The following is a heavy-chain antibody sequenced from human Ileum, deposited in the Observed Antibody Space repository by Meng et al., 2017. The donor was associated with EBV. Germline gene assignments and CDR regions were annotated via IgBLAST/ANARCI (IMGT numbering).Heavy chain of an antibody. Sequence: QVQESGPGLVKPSETLSLSCTVSGGSISSSSYYWGWIRQPPGKGLEWIGSMYSSGTTNYNPSLTSRVTISLDTSKNQFSLKLSSVTAADTAVYYCARGSTPAAGAYWGQGTLVTVSS. J-gene: IGHJ4*02. V-gene: IGHV4-39*07. CDR3: ARGSTPAAGAY. CDR1: GGSISSSSYY. CDR2: MYSSGTT. D-gene: IGHD6-13*01.